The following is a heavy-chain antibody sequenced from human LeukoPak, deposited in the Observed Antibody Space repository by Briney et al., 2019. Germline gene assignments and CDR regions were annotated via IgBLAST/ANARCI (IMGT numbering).Heavy chain of an antibody. CDR1: GGTLSSYA. Sequence: SVKVSCKASGGTLSSYAISWVRQAPGQGLEWMGGIIPIFGTANYAQKFQGRVTITTDESTSTAYMELSSLRSEDTAVYYCARGVGATMPHYFDYWGQGTLVTVSS. V-gene: IGHV1-69*05. CDR3: ARGVGATMPHYFDY. CDR2: IIPIFGTA. D-gene: IGHD1-26*01. J-gene: IGHJ4*02.